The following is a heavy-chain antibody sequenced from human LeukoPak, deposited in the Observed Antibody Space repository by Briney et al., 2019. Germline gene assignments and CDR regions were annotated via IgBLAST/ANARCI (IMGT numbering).Heavy chain of an antibody. V-gene: IGHV3-9*01. CDR3: ARTHYDGDYFDY. CDR2: ISWNSGSI. D-gene: IGHD3-22*01. J-gene: IGHJ4*02. CDR1: GLTFVDYA. Sequence: PGRSLRLSCAASGLTFVDYAMHWVRQAPGKGLEWVSGISWNSGSIGYADSVKGRFTISRDNAKNSLYLQMNSLRAEDTALYYCARTHYDGDYFDYWGQGTLVTVSS.